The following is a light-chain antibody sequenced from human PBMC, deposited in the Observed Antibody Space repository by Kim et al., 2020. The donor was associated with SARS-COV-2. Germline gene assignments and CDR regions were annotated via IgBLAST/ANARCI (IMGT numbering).Light chain of an antibody. CDR1: RSSIGAGYD. J-gene: IGLJ2*01. Sequence: PGQRVTISGTGGRSSIGAGYDVHWYQQLPGTAPKLLIYGNNNRPSGVPERFSGSKSGASASLAISGLQAEDEAVYYCQSYDSSLTLFGGGTKVTVL. V-gene: IGLV1-40*03. CDR2: GNN. CDR3: QSYDSSLTL.